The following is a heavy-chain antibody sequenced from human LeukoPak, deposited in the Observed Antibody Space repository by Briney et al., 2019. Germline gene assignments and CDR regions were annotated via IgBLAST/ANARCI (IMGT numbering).Heavy chain of an antibody. CDR3: AKDITGGGSGWYGGMDY. Sequence: GGSLRLSRAASGFTFDDYAMHWVRQAPGKGLEWVSGISWNSGRIGYADSVKGRFTISRDNAKNSLYLQMNSLGAEDMAFYYCAKDITGGGSGWYGGMDYWGQGTQVTVSS. CDR1: GFTFDDYA. CDR2: ISWNSGRI. D-gene: IGHD6-19*01. J-gene: IGHJ4*02. V-gene: IGHV3-9*03.